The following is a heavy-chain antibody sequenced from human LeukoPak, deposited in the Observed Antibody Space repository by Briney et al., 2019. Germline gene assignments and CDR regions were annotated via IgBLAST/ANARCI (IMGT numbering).Heavy chain of an antibody. D-gene: IGHD6-19*01. J-gene: IGHJ4*02. Sequence: SQTLSLTCALSGDSVSSNSAAWNWVRQSPSRGLEWLGSTYYRSKWFNDYSVSVKSRTTINPDTSKNQFSLQLNSVTPEDTAVYYCARVSTGYSSAWLDYWGQGTLVTVSS. CDR1: GDSVSSNSAA. CDR3: ARVSTGYSSAWLDY. V-gene: IGHV6-1*01. CDR2: TYYRSKWFN.